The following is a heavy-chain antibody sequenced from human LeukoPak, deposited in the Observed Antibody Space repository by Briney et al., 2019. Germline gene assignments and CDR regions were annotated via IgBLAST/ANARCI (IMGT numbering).Heavy chain of an antibody. CDR1: GGSITNSDYF. V-gene: IGHV4-39*01. Sequence: SETLSLTCTVSGGSITNSDYFWGWIRQPPGKGLEWIANVDYYNGRTRTHYNPSLMSRITISADNSKNQFSLKLRSVTAADTAVYYCARLDASSAHFSGSFPVYWGHGTLVTVSS. CDR3: ARLDASSAHFSGSFPVY. J-gene: IGHJ4*01. CDR2: VDYYNGRT. D-gene: IGHD3-10*01.